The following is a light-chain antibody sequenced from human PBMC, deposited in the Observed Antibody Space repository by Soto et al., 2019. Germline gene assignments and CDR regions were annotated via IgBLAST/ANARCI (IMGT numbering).Light chain of an antibody. CDR2: KAS. CDR1: QTISSW. V-gene: IGKV1-5*03. Sequence: DIQMTQSPSTLSGSVGDRVTITCRASQTISSWLAWYQQKPGKAPKLLIYKASTLKSGVPSRFSGSGSGTEFTLTISSLXXXXFATYYCQHYNSYSEAFGQGTKVDIK. J-gene: IGKJ1*01. CDR3: QHYNSYSEA.